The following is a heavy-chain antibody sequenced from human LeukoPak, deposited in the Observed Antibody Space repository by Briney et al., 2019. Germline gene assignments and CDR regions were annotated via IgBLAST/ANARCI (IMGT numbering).Heavy chain of an antibody. Sequence: GGSLRLSCAASGFTFKSYGMTWVRQVPGKGLEWVSSITGAGSSTKYADSVSGRFTISRDNSKNTLSLQMTGLRAEDTAVYYCARKVAVAMDLDYWGQGTLVIVSS. J-gene: IGHJ4*02. CDR2: ITGAGSST. CDR3: ARKVAVAMDLDY. CDR1: GFTFKSYG. D-gene: IGHD5-18*01. V-gene: IGHV3-23*01.